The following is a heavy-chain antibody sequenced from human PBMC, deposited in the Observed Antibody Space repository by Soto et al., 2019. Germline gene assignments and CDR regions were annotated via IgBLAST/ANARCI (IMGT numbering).Heavy chain of an antibody. J-gene: IGHJ6*02. CDR1: GYSFTTYY. CDR3: ARHQQFHYYYYGMDV. V-gene: IGHV5-51*01. CDR2: IYPGDSDI. Sequence: PGESLKISCKASGYSFTTYYIAWLRQMPGKGLEWIGIIYPGDSDITYNPSFQGQVTISAERSTSTAYLQWDSLKASDTAMYYCARHQQFHYYYYGMDVWRQGTTVTVSS.